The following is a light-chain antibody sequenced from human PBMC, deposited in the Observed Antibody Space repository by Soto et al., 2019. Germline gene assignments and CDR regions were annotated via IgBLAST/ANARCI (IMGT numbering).Light chain of an antibody. V-gene: IGLV2-14*01. Sequence: QSALTQPASVSGSPGQWITISCTGTSSDVGGYNYVSWYQQHPGKAPKLMIYDVSNRPSGVSNRFSGSKSGNSASLTISGLQSEDEADYYCSSYTSSSNHYVFGTGTKLTVL. J-gene: IGLJ1*01. CDR3: SSYTSSSNHYV. CDR2: DVS. CDR1: SSDVGGYNY.